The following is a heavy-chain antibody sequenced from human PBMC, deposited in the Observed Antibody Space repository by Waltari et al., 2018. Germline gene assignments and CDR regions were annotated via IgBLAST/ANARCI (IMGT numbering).Heavy chain of an antibody. Sequence: QVQLVQSGSELKKPGASVKVSCKASGYTFTSYAMNWVRQAPGQGLEWMGWINTTTGNPTYAQGFTGRFVCSLDTAVRTAYLQISSLKAEDTAVYYWARDPRPVDFWSGYRGGFFDYWGQGTLVTVSS. CDR2: INTTTGNP. CDR3: ARDPRPVDFWSGYRGGFFDY. V-gene: IGHV7-4-1*02. D-gene: IGHD3-3*01. CDR1: GYTFTSYA. J-gene: IGHJ4*02.